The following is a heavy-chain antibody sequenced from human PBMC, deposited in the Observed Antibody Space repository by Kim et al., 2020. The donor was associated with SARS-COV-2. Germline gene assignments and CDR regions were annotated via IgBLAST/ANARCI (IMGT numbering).Heavy chain of an antibody. CDR3: AREPRIIHNRIAARPFNWFDP. D-gene: IGHD6-6*01. J-gene: IGHJ5*02. Sequence: ASVKVSCKASGYTFTSYYMHWVRQAPGQGLEWMGIINPSGGSTSYAQKFQGRVTMTRDTSTSTVYMELSSLRSEDTAVYYCAREPRIIHNRIAARPFNWFDPWGQGTLVTVSS. CDR2: INPSGGST. V-gene: IGHV1-46*01. CDR1: GYTFTSYY.